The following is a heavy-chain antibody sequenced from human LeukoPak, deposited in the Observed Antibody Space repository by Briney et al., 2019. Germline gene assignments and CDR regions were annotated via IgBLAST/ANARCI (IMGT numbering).Heavy chain of an antibody. D-gene: IGHD1-7*01. J-gene: IGHJ4*02. CDR3: TTRTTTTIY. CDR2: IASNTDGGTT. Sequence: GGSLRLSCAASHFTFTNRWMNWVRQAPGKGLEWVGRIASNTDGGTTDYAAPVKGRFTISRDDSKNALYLQMNSLKTEDTALYYCTTRTTTTIYWGLGTLVTVSS. V-gene: IGHV3-15*07. CDR1: HFTFTNRW.